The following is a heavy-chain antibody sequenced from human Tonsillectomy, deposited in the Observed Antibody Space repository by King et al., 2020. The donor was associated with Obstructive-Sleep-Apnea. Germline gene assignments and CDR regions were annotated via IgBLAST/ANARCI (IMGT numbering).Heavy chain of an antibody. V-gene: IGHV4-39*07. CDR1: GASISSSTYY. D-gene: IGHD3-22*01. Sequence: QLQESGPGLVKPSETLSLTCTVSGASISSSTYYWGWIRQPPGKGLEWIGNIFHSGSTYYNPSLKSRVTISIDTSKNQFSLKLSSVTAADTPVYYCARGKKFYYDSSGYPNWYFDLWGRGTLVTVSS. J-gene: IGHJ2*01. CDR2: IFHSGST. CDR3: ARGKKFYYDSSGYPNWYFDL.